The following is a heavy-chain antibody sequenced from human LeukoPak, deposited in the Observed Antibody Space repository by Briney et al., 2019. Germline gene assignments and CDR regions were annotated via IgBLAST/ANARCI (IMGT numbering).Heavy chain of an antibody. J-gene: IGHJ4*02. CDR3: AFGTTGGGY. V-gene: IGHV4-59*12. CDR1: GGSISGYH. D-gene: IGHD2/OR15-2a*01. CDR2: IYYSGSSGST. Sequence: SETLSLTCSVSGGSISGYHWSWIRQPPGKGLEWIGYIYYSGSSGSTNYNPSLKSRVTISVDTTKNQFSLKLRSVTAAGTAVYYCAFGTTGGGYWGQGTLVTVSS.